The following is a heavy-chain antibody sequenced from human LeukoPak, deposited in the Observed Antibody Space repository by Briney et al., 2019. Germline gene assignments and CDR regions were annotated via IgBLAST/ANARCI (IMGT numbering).Heavy chain of an antibody. D-gene: IGHD3-3*01. Sequence: KPGGSLRLSCAASGYTFSSYSMNWVRQAPGKGREWVSSISSSSSYIYYADSVKGRFTITRDNAKNSLYLQMNSLRAEDTALYYSARDRYDFWSGYYVYWGQGTLVTVSS. CDR3: ARDRYDFWSGYYVY. CDR1: GYTFSSYS. J-gene: IGHJ4*02. V-gene: IGHV3-21*01. CDR2: ISSSSSYI.